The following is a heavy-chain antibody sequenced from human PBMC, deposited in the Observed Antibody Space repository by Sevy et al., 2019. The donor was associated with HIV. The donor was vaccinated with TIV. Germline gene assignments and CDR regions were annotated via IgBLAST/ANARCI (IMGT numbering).Heavy chain of an antibody. CDR1: GFTFSNAW. Sequence: GGSLRLSCAASGFTFSNAWMSWVRQAPGKGLEWVGRIKSKPDGGTTDYAAPVKGRFTISRDDSKNTLYLQMNSLKAEDTAVYYCTPDGSRGPRTYDCDYWCQGTLVTVSS. V-gene: IGHV3-15*01. CDR2: IKSKPDGGTT. CDR3: TPDGSRGPRTYDCDY. D-gene: IGHD3-16*01. J-gene: IGHJ4*02.